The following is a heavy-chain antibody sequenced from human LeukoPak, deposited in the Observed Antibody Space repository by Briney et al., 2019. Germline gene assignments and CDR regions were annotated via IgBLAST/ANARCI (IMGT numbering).Heavy chain of an antibody. V-gene: IGHV4-34*01. J-gene: IGHJ4*02. Sequence: SETLSLTCAVYGGSFSGYYWSWIRQPPGKGLEWIGEINHSGSTNYNPSLKSRVTISVDTSKNQFSLKLSSVTAADTAVYYCARLYYHGSGSPPYYFDYWGQGTLVTVSS. CDR3: ARLYYHGSGSPPYYFDY. CDR2: INHSGST. CDR1: GGSFSGYY. D-gene: IGHD3-10*01.